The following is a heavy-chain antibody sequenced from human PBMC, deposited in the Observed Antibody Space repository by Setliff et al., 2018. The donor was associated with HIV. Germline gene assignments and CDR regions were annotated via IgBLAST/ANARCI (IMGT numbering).Heavy chain of an antibody. CDR2: FDPEDGET. CDR1: RYTLTELS. V-gene: IGHV1-24*01. J-gene: IGHJ4*02. Sequence: ASVKVSCKVSRYTLTELSIHWVRQTPGKGLEWMGGFDPEDGETIYAQNFQGRVTMSEDISTDTGYMELRSLTSEDTAVYFCAAELFIVVAGHTPTFDYGGQGTLVTVSS. CDR3: AAELFIVVAGHTPTFDY. D-gene: IGHD6-19*01.